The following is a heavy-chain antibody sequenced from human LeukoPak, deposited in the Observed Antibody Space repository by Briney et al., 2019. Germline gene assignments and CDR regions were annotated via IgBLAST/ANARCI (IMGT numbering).Heavy chain of an antibody. CDR2: IYTSGST. CDR3: ARGVGSGSYTREDDYYYYGMDV. J-gene: IGHJ6*02. D-gene: IGHD3-10*01. Sequence: SETLSLTCTVSGGSISSYYWSWIRQPAGKGLEWIGRIYTSGSTNYNPSLKSRVTMSVDTSKNQFSLKLSSVTAADTAVYYCARGVGSGSYTREDDYYYYGMDVWRQGTTVTVS. CDR1: GGSISSYY. V-gene: IGHV4-4*07.